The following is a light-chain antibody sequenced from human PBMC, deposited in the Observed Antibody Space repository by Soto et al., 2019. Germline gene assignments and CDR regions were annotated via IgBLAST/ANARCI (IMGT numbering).Light chain of an antibody. CDR2: YDS. CDR1: NIGSKS. Sequence: SYELTQPPSVSVAPGKTARITCGGNNIGSKSVHWYQQKPGQAPVLFIYYDSNRPSGIPERFSGSNSWNTATLPIRRVEARDDSAYYGQVWDSSSDNVVFGGGTKLTVL. V-gene: IGLV3-21*04. J-gene: IGLJ2*01. CDR3: QVWDSSSDNVV.